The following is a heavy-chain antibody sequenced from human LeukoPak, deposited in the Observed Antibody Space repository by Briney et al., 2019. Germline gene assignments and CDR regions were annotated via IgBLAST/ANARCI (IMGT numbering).Heavy chain of an antibody. CDR1: EFSFSGHW. Sequence: GGSLRLSCAASEFSFSGHWMHWARQLPGKGLVWVSRISPTGSTTSYADSVKGRFTVSRDNAKNTLYLRVNNLRAEDTAVYYCARGPSSNWSGLDFWGQGTLLTVSS. CDR3: ARGPSSNWSGLDF. J-gene: IGHJ4*02. V-gene: IGHV3-74*01. CDR2: ISPTGSTT. D-gene: IGHD6-13*01.